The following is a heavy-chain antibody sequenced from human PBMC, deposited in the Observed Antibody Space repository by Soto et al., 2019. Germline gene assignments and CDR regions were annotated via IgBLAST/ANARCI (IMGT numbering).Heavy chain of an antibody. CDR1: RFAFTNYA. Sequence: QVQLVESGGGVVQPGRSLRLSCAASRFAFTNYAMYWVRQAPGKRLEWVAVISFDGSDKYYADSVKGRFTISRDYSENTLYLQMNSLRAEDTAVYYCARGPAVGATSYYYYYYGMDVWGQGTTVTVSS. CDR2: ISFDGSDK. V-gene: IGHV3-30-3*01. CDR3: ARGPAVGATSYYYYYYGMDV. D-gene: IGHD1-26*01. J-gene: IGHJ6*02.